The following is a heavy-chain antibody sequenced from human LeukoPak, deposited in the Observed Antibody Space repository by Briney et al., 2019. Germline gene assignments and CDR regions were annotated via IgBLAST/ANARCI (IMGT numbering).Heavy chain of an antibody. CDR2: ISISSSDI. Sequence: PRGSLRPSCAASRVTSRSYIMNWVRQAPGQGLEWVSSISISSSDIYSADTVKGRVTTSRDNAKNSMYLQKNSLRAEGTDVYYCANDGLPGDSFFDYWGQGTLVTVSS. CDR3: ANDGLPGDSFFDY. V-gene: IGHV3-21*01. J-gene: IGHJ4*02. D-gene: IGHD2-21*02. CDR1: RVTSRSYI.